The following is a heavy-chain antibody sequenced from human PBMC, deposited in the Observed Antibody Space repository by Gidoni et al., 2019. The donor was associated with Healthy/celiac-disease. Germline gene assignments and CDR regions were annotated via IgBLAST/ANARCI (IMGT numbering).Heavy chain of an antibody. V-gene: IGHV3-48*03. Sequence: EVQLVESGGGLVQPGGSLRLPCAASGFTFSSYEMNWVRQAPGKGLEWVSYISSSGSTIYYADSVKGRFTISRDNAKNSLYLQMNSLRAEDTAVYYCARGPGLGAFDIWGQGTMVTVSS. J-gene: IGHJ3*02. CDR3: ARGPGLGAFDI. D-gene: IGHD7-27*01. CDR1: GFTFSSYE. CDR2: ISSSGSTI.